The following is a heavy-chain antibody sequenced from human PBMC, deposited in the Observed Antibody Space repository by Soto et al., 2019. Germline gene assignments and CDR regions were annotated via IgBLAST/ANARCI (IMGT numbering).Heavy chain of an antibody. CDR3: ARGGNYGGLQGYYYGMDV. D-gene: IGHD4-17*01. J-gene: IGHJ6*02. V-gene: IGHV1-18*01. CDR1: GYTFTSYG. CDR2: ISAYNGNT. Sequence: GASVKVSCKASGYTFTSYGISWVRQAPGQGLEWMGWISAYNGNTNYAQKLQGRVTMTTDKSTSTAYMELSSLRSEDTAVYYCARGGNYGGLQGYYYGMDVWGQGTTVTVSS.